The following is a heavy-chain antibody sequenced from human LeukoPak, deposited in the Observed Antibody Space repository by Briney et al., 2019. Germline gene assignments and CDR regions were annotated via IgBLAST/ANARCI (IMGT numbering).Heavy chain of an antibody. CDR2: INPNSGGT. Sequence: ASVKVSCKASGYTFTGYYMHWVRQAPGQGLEWMGWINPNSGGTNYAQKFQGRVTMTRDTSISTAYMELSRLRSDDTAVYYCAREYDFWGGYPSLCDPWGQGTLVTVSS. V-gene: IGHV1-2*02. D-gene: IGHD3-3*01. CDR3: AREYDFWGGYPSLCDP. J-gene: IGHJ5*02. CDR1: GYTFTGYY.